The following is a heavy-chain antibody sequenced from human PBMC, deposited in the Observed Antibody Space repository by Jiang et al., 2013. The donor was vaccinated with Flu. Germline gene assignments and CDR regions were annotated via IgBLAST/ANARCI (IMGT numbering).Heavy chain of an antibody. Sequence: SGYTFTSYYMHWVRQAPGQGLEWMGIINPSGGSTSYAQKFQGRVTMTRDTSTSTVYMELSSLRSEDTAVYYCASRGDGYTFDYWGQGTLVTVSS. CDR3: ASRGDGYTFDY. V-gene: IGHV1-46*01. CDR1: GYTFTSYY. J-gene: IGHJ4*02. D-gene: IGHD5-24*01. CDR2: INPSGGST.